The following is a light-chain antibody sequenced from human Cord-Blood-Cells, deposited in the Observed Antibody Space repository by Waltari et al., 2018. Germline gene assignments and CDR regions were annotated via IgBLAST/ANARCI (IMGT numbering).Light chain of an antibody. CDR1: QSVSSN. V-gene: IGKV3-15*01. Sequence: ITMTQSPATLSVSAGESGTLSCRASQSVSSNLAWYQQKPGQAPRLLIYGASTRATGIPARFSGSGSGTECTLTISSLQSEDFAVYYCQQYNNWPLTFGGGTKVEIK. J-gene: IGKJ4*01. CDR2: GAS. CDR3: QQYNNWPLT.